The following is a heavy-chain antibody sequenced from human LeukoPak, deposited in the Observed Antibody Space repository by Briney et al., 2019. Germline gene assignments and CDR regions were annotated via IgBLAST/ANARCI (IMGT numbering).Heavy chain of an antibody. Sequence: SVKVSCKASGGTFSSYAIIWVRQAPGQGLEWMGGIIPIFGTANYAQKFQGRVTITTDESTSTAYMELSSLRSEDTAVYYCAAYYYDSSGAFDYWGQGTLVTVSS. D-gene: IGHD3-22*01. CDR1: GGTFSSYA. CDR3: AAYYYDSSGAFDY. V-gene: IGHV1-69*05. J-gene: IGHJ4*02. CDR2: IIPIFGTA.